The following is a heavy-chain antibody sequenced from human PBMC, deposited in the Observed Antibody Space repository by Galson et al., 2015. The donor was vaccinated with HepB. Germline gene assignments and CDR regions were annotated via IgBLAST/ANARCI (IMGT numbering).Heavy chain of an antibody. Sequence: SLRLSCAASGFSFSSYGMHWVRQAPGKGLEWVAVIWYDGSNKYYADSVKGRFTISRDNSKNTLYLQMNSLRAEDTAVYYCARAQDPFRRDTPSYWGQGTLVTVSS. CDR1: GFSFSSYG. J-gene: IGHJ4*02. V-gene: IGHV3-33*01. CDR2: IWYDGSNK. CDR3: ARAQDPFRRDTPSY.